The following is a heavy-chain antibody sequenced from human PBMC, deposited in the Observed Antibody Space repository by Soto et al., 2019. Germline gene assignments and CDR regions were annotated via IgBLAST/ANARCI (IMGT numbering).Heavy chain of an antibody. D-gene: IGHD2-15*01. CDR1: GFTFSSYS. CDR2: ISSSSSTI. Sequence: EVQLVESGGGLVQPGGSLRLSCAASGFTFSSYSMNWVRQAPGKGLEWVSYISSSSSTIYYADSVKGRFTISRDNVKNSLYLQMNSLRDEDTAVYYCARLIGGNYYYGMDVWGQGTTVTVSS. J-gene: IGHJ6*02. V-gene: IGHV3-48*02. CDR3: ARLIGGNYYYGMDV.